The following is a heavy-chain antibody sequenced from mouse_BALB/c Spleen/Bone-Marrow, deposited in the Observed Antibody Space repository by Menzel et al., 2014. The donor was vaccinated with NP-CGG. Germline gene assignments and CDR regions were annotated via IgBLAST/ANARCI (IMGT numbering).Heavy chain of an antibody. CDR2: IDPANGNT. CDR3: AHGSTYGYFDY. J-gene: IGHJ2*01. D-gene: IGHD1-1*01. CDR1: GFNIKDTY. Sequence: VQLQQSGTELVKPGASVKLSCTASGFNIKDTYMHWVKQRPEQGLEWIGRIDPANGNTKYDPKFQGKATITADTSSNTADLQLSSLTSEDTAVYYCAHGSTYGYFDYWGQGTTTTVSS. V-gene: IGHV14-3*02.